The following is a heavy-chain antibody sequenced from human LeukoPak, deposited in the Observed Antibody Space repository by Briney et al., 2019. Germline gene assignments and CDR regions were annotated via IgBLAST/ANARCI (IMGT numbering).Heavy chain of an antibody. D-gene: IGHD3-10*01. CDR2: IYYSGST. CDR1: GGSISTYY. V-gene: IGHV4-59*01. CDR3: ARGSTMVRGEPDY. J-gene: IGHJ4*02. Sequence: SETLSLTCTVSGGSISTYYWSWIRQPPGKGLEWIGYIYYSGSTEYNPSLKSRVTISVDTSKNQFSLKLNSVTAADTAMYYCARGSTMVRGEPDYWGQGTLVTVSS.